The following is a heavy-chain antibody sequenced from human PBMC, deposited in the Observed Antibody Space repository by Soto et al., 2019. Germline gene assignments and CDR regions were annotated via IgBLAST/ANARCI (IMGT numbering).Heavy chain of an antibody. CDR3: ATVYTGYCSRPSCSYDYPWFAP. CDR2: FDPEDGET. CDR1: GYTLTELS. J-gene: IGHJ5*02. D-gene: IGHD2-2*01. Sequence: ASVKVSCKVSGYTLTELSMHWVRQAPGKGLEWRGGFDPEDGETIYAQKFQGRVTMTEDTSTDTAYMELSSLRSEDTAVYYCATVYTGYCSRPSCSYDYPWFAPRGQGTLVAVGS. V-gene: IGHV1-24*01.